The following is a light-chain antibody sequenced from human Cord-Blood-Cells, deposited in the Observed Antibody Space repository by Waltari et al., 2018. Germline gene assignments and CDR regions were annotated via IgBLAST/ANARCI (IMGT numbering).Light chain of an antibody. J-gene: IGLJ3*02. CDR3: LHSHSGARV. CDR1: TGAVTSGHY. V-gene: IGLV7-46*01. Sequence: QAVVTPEPSLTVSPGGTVTLTCGSSTGAVTSGHYPYWFQQKPRQAPRTLIYETSNKHPWTPARFSGSLLGGKAALPLSGAQPEDEAEYYCLHSHSGARVFGGGTKLTVL. CDR2: ETS.